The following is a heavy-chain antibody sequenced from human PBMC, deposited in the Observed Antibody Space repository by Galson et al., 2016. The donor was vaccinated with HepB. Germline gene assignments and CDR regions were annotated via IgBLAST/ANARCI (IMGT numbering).Heavy chain of an antibody. J-gene: IGHJ4*02. CDR1: GYSISSGYH. CDR3: VRDRKYASPWFLDS. D-gene: IGHD3-10*01. CDR2: IHESGTT. Sequence: LSLTCAVSGYSISSGYHWGWVRQPPGKGLEWIGSIHESGTTYTKPSLKSRVTISMDTSKDQFSLKLTSVTAADTAIYYCVRDRKYASPWFLDSWGQGTLVTVSS. V-gene: IGHV4-38-2*02.